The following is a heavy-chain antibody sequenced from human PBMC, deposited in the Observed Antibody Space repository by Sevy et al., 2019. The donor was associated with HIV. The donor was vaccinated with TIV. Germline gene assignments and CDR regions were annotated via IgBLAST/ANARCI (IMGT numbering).Heavy chain of an antibody. J-gene: IGHJ5*02. CDR1: GGSISSYY. CDR3: ARHGKEYWFDP. V-gene: IGHV4-59*08. Sequence: SETLSLTCTVSGGSISSYYWSWIRQPPGKGLEWIGYIYYSVSTNYNPSLKSRVTISVDTSKNQFSLKLSSVTAADTAVYYCARHGKEYWFDPWGQGTLVTVSS. D-gene: IGHD1-26*01. CDR2: IYYSVST.